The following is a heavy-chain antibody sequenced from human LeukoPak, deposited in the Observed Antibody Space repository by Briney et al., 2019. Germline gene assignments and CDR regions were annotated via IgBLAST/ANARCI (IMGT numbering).Heavy chain of an antibody. Sequence: ASVKVSCKASGYTFATYGISWVRQAPGQGLEWMGWISAYNGNTNYAQKLQGRVTMTTDTSTSTAYMELSSLRSDDTAMYYCARRSGYCSSTSCSPGDYWGQGTLVTVSS. V-gene: IGHV1-18*01. D-gene: IGHD2-2*01. CDR2: ISAYNGNT. CDR3: ARRSGYCSSTSCSPGDY. J-gene: IGHJ4*02. CDR1: GYTFATYG.